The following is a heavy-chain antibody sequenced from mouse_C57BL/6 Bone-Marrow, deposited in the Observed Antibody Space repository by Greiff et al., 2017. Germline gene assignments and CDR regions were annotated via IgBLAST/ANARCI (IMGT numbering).Heavy chain of an antibody. D-gene: IGHD2-12*01. Sequence: EVQRVESGGGLVQPGGSLRLSCATSGFTFTDYYMSWVRQPPGKALEWLGFIRNKANGYTTEYSASVKGLFTISRDNSQSILYLQMNTLRAEDSATYYCARRYNYAMDYWGQGTSVTVSS. J-gene: IGHJ4*01. V-gene: IGHV7-3*02. CDR3: ARRYNYAMDY. CDR1: GFTFTDYY. CDR2: IRNKANGYTT.